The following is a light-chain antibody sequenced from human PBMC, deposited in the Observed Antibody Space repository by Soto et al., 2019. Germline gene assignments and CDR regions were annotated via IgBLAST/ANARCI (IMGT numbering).Light chain of an antibody. CDR2: DAS. CDR1: QSVSSY. CDR3: QQRSNWLT. J-gene: IGKJ4*01. V-gene: IGKV3-11*01. Sequence: EIVLTQSPATLSLSPGERATLSCRARQSVSSYLAWYQQKSGQAPRLLIYDASNRAPGIPARFSGSGSGTDFTLTISSQEPEDFAVYYCQQRSNWLTFGGGTKVEIK.